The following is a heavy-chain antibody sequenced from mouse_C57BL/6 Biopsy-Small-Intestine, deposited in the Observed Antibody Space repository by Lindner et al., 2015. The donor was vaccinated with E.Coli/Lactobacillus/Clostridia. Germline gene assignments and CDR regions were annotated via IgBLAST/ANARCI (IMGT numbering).Heavy chain of an antibody. J-gene: IGHJ1*01. CDR3: AKGSGSYEKTSYYGMDV. CDR1: GYTFTGYY. Sequence: SVKVSCKASGYTFTGYYMHWVRQAPEQGLEWMGWINANSGGTNYAQKFQGRVTMTRDTSISTAYMELSRLRSDDTAFYFCAKGSGSYEKTSYYGMDVWGQGATVTVSS. D-gene: IGHD1-1*01. V-gene: IGHV1-53*01. CDR2: INANSGGT.